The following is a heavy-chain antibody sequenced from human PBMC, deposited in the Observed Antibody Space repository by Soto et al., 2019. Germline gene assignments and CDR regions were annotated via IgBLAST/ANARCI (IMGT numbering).Heavy chain of an antibody. CDR3: ARHGSWSYYNGIDY. D-gene: IGHD3-10*01. J-gene: IGHJ4*02. Sequence: EVQLVESGGGLVKPGGSLRLSCAASGFTFSSYSMNWVRQAPGKGLEWVSAISSSSSYIYYADSVKGRFTISRDNAKNSLYLQMSSLRAEDTAVYYCARHGSWSYYNGIDYWGQGTLVTVSS. CDR1: GFTFSSYS. V-gene: IGHV3-21*01. CDR2: ISSSSSYI.